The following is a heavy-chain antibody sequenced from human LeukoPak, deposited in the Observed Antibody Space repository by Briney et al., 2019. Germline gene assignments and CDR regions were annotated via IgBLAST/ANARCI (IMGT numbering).Heavy chain of an antibody. Sequence: PGGSLRLSCAASGFTFNSYSMHWVRQAPGKGLEWVSYISSRSNTIYYADSVRGRFTISRDNAKNSLYLQLNSLRAEDTIVYYAARRLHDSRCYHSSLRLWGQGTLVTISA. CDR1: GFTFNSYS. D-gene: IGHD3-22*01. CDR2: ISSRSNTI. J-gene: IGHJ4*02. V-gene: IGHV3-48*04. CDR3: ARRLHDSRCYHSSLRL.